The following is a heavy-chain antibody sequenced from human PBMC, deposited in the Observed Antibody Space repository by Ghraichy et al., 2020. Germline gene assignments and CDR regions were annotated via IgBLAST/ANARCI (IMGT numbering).Heavy chain of an antibody. Sequence: GGSLNISCAASGFTFSGYWMSWVRQAPGKGLEWVASIKQDGSEEHYVDSVKGRFTISRDNAKNSLSLQMNSLRAEDTAVYYCAKNIVAAGKYYYYYYGMDVWGQGTTVTVSS. V-gene: IGHV3-7*01. J-gene: IGHJ6*02. D-gene: IGHD6-25*01. CDR3: AKNIVAAGKYYYYYYGMDV. CDR2: IKQDGSEE. CDR1: GFTFSGYW.